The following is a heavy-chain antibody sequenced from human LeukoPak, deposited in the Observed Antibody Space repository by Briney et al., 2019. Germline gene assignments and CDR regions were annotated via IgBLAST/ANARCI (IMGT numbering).Heavy chain of an antibody. V-gene: IGHV3-7*01. D-gene: IGHD4-23*01. CDR1: GFTFSSYW. CDR2: IKQDGSEK. CDR3: ARDPHTVESYFDY. J-gene: IGHJ4*02. Sequence: TGGSLRLSCAASGFTFSSYWMSWVRQAPGKGLEWVANIKQDGSEKYYVDSVKGRFTISRDNAKNSLYLQMNSLRAEDTAVYYCARDPHTVESYFDYWGQGTLVTVSS.